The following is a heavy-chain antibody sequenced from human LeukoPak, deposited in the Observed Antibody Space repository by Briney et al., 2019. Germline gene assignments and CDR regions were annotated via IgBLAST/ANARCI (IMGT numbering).Heavy chain of an antibody. D-gene: IGHD2-15*01. CDR2: ITAYNGDT. Sequence: ASVKVSCKASGYTFTSYGITWVRQAPGQGLEWMGWITAYNGDTKYAQKSQGRLTMTTDASTSTANMELKSLRSDDTAVYYCAKDQGWCSGGSCYPQHWGQGTLVTVSS. J-gene: IGHJ1*01. V-gene: IGHV1-18*01. CDR3: AKDQGWCSGGSCYPQH. CDR1: GYTFTSYG.